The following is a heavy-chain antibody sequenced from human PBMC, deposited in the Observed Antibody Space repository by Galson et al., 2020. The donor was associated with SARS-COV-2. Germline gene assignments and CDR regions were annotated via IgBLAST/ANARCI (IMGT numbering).Heavy chain of an antibody. V-gene: IGHV4-59*01. CDR1: GGSISSYY. CDR2: IYYSGST. CDR3: ARDLTGPPGGGDYYYGMDV. J-gene: IGHJ6*02. Sequence: SQTLSLTCTVSGGSISSYYWSWIRQPPGKGLEWIGYIYYSGSTTYNPSLKSRVTISVDTSKNQFSLKLSSVTAADTAVYYCARDLTGPPGGGDYYYGMDVWGQGTTVTVSS. D-gene: IGHD3-16*01.